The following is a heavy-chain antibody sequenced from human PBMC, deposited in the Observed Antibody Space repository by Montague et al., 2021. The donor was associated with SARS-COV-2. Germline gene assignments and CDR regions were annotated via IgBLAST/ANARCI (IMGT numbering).Heavy chain of an antibody. CDR3: AGKVLTVPADY. J-gene: IGHJ4*02. Sequence: SETLSLTCAVSGVSITSTNWWSLVRQPPWKGLEWIGEISYGGIATYNPPLKSRATISMDRSRNLFSLKLSSVTAADTSIYYCAGKVLTVPADYWGQGTLVTVS. D-gene: IGHD4-11*01. V-gene: IGHV4-4*02. CDR2: ISYGGIA. CDR1: GVSITSTNW.